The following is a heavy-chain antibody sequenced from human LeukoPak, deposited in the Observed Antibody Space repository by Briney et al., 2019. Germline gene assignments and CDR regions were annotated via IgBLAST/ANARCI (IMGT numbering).Heavy chain of an antibody. CDR1: GFTVSTNY. CDR3: ARDKFEYSSSSGY. CDR2: IYSGGST. D-gene: IGHD6-6*01. J-gene: IGHJ4*02. Sequence: GGSLRLSCAASGFTVSTNYMTWVRQAPGKGLEWVSVIYSGGSTYYADSVKGRFTISRDNSKNTLYLQMNSLRAEDTAVYYCARDKFEYSSSSGYWGQGTLVTVSS. V-gene: IGHV3-66*01.